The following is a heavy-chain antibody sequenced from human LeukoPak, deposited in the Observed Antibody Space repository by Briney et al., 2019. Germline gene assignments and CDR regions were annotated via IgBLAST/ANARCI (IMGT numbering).Heavy chain of an antibody. CDR1: AVSISSNY. V-gene: IGHV4-59*01. Sequence: SETLSRTCTVNAVSISSNYWSWIRQPPGKGLEWIGYINYSGNTKYNPSLKSRVTMSIDTSKKQFSLKLSSVTAADTATYYCARGGFGVVVEEAFDFWGQGTMVTVSS. D-gene: IGHD3-3*01. J-gene: IGHJ3*01. CDR2: INYSGNT. CDR3: ARGGFGVVVEEAFDF.